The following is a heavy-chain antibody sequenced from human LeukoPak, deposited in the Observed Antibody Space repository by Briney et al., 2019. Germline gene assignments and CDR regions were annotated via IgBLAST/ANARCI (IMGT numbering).Heavy chain of an antibody. V-gene: IGHV4-39*07. CDR3: ARGLPIAVAGTGAFDI. D-gene: IGHD6-19*01. Sequence: SETLSLTCTVSGGSIRSSSYYWSWIRQPPGKGLEWIGEINHSGSTNYNPSLKSRVTISVDTSKNQFSLKLSSVTAADTAVYYCARGLPIAVAGTGAFDIWGQGTMVTVSS. J-gene: IGHJ3*02. CDR1: GGSIRSSSYY. CDR2: INHSGST.